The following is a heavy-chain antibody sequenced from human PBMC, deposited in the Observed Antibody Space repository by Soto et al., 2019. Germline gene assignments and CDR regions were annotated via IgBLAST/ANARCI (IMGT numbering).Heavy chain of an antibody. CDR2: IYYSGST. D-gene: IGHD6-13*01. CDR3: ARETLSSSSWYDWFDP. CDR1: GGSISSGGYY. V-gene: IGHV4-31*03. Sequence: TLSLTCTVSGGSISSGGYYWSWIRQHPGKGLEWIGYIYYSGSTYYNPSLKSRVTISVDTSKNQFSLKLSSVTAADTAVYYCARETLSSSSWYDWFDPWGQGTLVTVSS. J-gene: IGHJ5*02.